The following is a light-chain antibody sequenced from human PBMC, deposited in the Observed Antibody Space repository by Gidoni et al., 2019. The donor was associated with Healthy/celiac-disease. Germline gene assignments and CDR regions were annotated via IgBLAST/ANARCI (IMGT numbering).Light chain of an antibody. Sequence: DIQMTQSPSSLSASVGDRVTITCRASQSISSYLNWYQQKPGKAPKLLIYAASSLQSGVPSRCSGSGSGTDFTLTISSLQPEDFATCYCQQSYSTPNTFGQGTKLEIK. J-gene: IGKJ2*01. CDR1: QSISSY. V-gene: IGKV1-39*01. CDR3: QQSYSTPNT. CDR2: AAS.